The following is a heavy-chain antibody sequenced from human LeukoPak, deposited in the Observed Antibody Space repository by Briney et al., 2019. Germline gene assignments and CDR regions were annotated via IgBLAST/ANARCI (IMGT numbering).Heavy chain of an antibody. D-gene: IGHD2-15*01. V-gene: IGHV4-34*08. Sequence: GSLRLSCAASGITVSSNYMSWVRQAPGKGLEWIGEINHSGSTNYNPSLKSRVTISVDTSKNQFSLKLSSVTAADTAVYYCASNLGYCSGGSCYAHTRDYWGQGTLVTVSS. CDR3: ASNLGYCSGGSCYAHTRDY. J-gene: IGHJ4*02. CDR1: GITVSSNY. CDR2: INHSGST.